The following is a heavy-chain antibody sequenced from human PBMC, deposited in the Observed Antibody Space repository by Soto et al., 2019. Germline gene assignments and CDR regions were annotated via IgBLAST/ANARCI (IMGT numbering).Heavy chain of an antibody. CDR3: ARGRGSGSSFYYYGMDV. D-gene: IGHD3-10*01. J-gene: IGHJ6*02. CDR2: IYYSGST. Sequence: PSETLSLTCTVSGGSVSSGSYYWSWIRQPPGKGLEWIGYIYYSGSTNYNPSLKSRVTISVDTSKNQFSLKLSSVTAADTAVYYCARGRGSGSSFYYYGMDVWGQGTTVTVSS. CDR1: GGSVSSGSYY. V-gene: IGHV4-61*01.